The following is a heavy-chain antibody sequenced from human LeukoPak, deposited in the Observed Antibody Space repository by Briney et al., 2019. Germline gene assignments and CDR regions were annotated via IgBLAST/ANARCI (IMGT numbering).Heavy chain of an antibody. CDR3: TTERSYGDLTFDY. CDR2: IKSKTDSGRT. CDR1: GFTFSNAW. V-gene: IGHV3-15*01. J-gene: IGHJ4*02. D-gene: IGHD4-17*01. Sequence: GGSLRLSCAASGFTFSNAWMSWVRQAPGKGLEWVCRIKSKTDSGRTDYAAPVKVRFTTSRDESKNMLYLQMNSLKTEHTAVYYCTTERSYGDLTFDYWGQGTLVTVSS.